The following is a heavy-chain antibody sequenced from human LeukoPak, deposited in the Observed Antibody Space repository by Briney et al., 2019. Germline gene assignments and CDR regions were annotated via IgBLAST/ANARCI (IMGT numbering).Heavy chain of an antibody. V-gene: IGHV1-46*01. CDR3: SRCGIYYGNWFDP. CDR2: SNPSGGST. J-gene: IGHJ5*02. D-gene: IGHD1-26*01. Sequence: ASVNVSCMASGYTFTSYYMHWVRQAPGQGLEWMGISNPSGGSTSYAQKFQGRVTMTRDTSTRTGCMELSSRRSEHTAVDYCSRCGIYYGNWFDPWGQGSLVTVTS. CDR1: GYTFTSYY.